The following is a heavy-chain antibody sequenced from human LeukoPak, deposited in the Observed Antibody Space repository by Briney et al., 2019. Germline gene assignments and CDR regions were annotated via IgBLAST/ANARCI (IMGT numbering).Heavy chain of an antibody. J-gene: IGHJ5*02. Sequence: PSETLSLTCTVSGGSISSSSYYWGWIRQPPGKGLEWIGSIYYSGSTYYNPSLKSRVTISVDTSKNRFSLKLSSVTAADTAVYYCASMTGYYNAWFDPWGQGTLVTVSS. D-gene: IGHD3-9*01. CDR3: ASMTGYYNAWFDP. V-gene: IGHV4-39*01. CDR1: GGSISSSSYY. CDR2: IYYSGST.